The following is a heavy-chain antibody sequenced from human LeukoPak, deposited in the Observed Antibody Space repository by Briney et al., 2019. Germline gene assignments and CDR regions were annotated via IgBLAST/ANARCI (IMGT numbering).Heavy chain of an antibody. J-gene: IGHJ6*02. CDR3: SRGNYYGMDV. V-gene: IGHV3-74*01. Sequence: SLRLSCAASLFTFSSYWMHWVRQAPGTGLLWVSRINRDGTTTYYADPVKGRFTISRDSAKNTVYLQVNSLRAEGPAVYYCSRGNYYGMDVWGQGTTVTVSS. CDR1: LFTFSSYW. CDR2: INRDGTTT.